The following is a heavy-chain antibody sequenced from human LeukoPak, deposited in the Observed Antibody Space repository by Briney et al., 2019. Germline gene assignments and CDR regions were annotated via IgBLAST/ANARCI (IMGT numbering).Heavy chain of an antibody. J-gene: IGHJ6*03. D-gene: IGHD3-10*01. CDR1: GFTFSSFP. CDR3: ARASITSTYYHYYMDV. Sequence: GGSLRLSCAASGFTFSSFPMHWVRQAPGKGLEWVVVVSPDGRVENYADSVKGRFTISRDNSKNTVYLQMNSLRTEDTAVYYCARASITSTYYHYYMDVWGKGTTVTVSS. V-gene: IGHV3-30*01. CDR2: VSPDGRVE.